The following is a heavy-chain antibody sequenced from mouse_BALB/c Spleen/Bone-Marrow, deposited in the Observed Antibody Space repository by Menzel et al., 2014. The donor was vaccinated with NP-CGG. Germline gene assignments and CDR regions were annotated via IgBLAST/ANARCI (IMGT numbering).Heavy chain of an antibody. CDR3: TLLSPMDY. D-gene: IGHD2-1*01. CDR2: IYPSDSYT. Sequence: VKLMESGAELVRPGASVKLSCKASGYTFTSYWINWVKQRPGQGLEGIGNIYPSDSYTNYNQKFKDKATLTVDKSSSTAYMQLSSPTSEDSAVYYCTLLSPMDYWGQGTSVTVSS. J-gene: IGHJ4*01. CDR1: GYTFTSYW. V-gene: IGHV1-69*02.